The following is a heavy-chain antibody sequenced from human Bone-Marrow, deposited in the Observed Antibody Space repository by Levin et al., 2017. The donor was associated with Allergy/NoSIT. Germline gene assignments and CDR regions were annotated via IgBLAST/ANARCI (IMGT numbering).Heavy chain of an antibody. CDR1: GFTFSNAW. CDR3: TTSRGVRGVPDY. Sequence: GGSLRLSCAAPGFTFSNAWMSWVRQAPGKGLEWVGRIKSKTDGGTTDYAAPVKGRFTISRDDSKNTLYLQMNSLKTEDTAVYYCTTSRGVRGVPDYWGQGTLVTVSS. D-gene: IGHD3-10*01. V-gene: IGHV3-15*01. CDR2: IKSKTDGGTT. J-gene: IGHJ4*02.